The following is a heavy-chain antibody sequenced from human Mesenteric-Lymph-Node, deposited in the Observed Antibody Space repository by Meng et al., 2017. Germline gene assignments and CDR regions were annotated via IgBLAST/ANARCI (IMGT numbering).Heavy chain of an antibody. CDR3: VKAEGDYGDYPFDY. CDR1: GFIFGDYA. D-gene: IGHD4-17*01. V-gene: IGHV3-23*01. CDR2: MSSSGVNA. Sequence: GESLKISCAASGFIFGDYAMTWVRQAPGKGLEWVSHMSSSGVNAYYADSVKGRFTISRDNSKNTLYLQMHSLRVGDTAIYYCVKAEGDYGDYPFDYWGQGTLVTVSS. J-gene: IGHJ4*02.